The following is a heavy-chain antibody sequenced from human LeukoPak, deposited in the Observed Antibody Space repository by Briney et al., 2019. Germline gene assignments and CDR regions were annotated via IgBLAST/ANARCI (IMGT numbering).Heavy chain of an antibody. V-gene: IGHV4-59*01. J-gene: IGHJ5*02. CDR2: IYYSGST. Sequence: PSETLSLTCTVSGGSISSYYWSWIRQPPGKGLEWIGYIYYSGSTNYNPSLKSRVTISVDTSKNQFSLKLSSVTAADTAVYYCARVVGVMLTMIHENWFDPWGQGTLVTVSS. CDR3: ARVVGVMLTMIHENWFDP. D-gene: IGHD3-16*01. CDR1: GGSISSYY.